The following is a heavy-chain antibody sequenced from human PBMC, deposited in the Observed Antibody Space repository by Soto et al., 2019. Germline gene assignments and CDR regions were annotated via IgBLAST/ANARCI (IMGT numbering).Heavy chain of an antibody. CDR3: TRDRIQLRLGKYSFNGMDV. CDR2: IVPRFGSP. J-gene: IGHJ6*02. D-gene: IGHD3-16*01. Sequence: QVQLVQSGAEMRKPGSSLRVSCKASGGTFSDFAFSWVRQAPGQVLEWMGGIVPRFGSPNYAQKFGGRVSISADTSIITVYLEVSSLRFDDTAVYFCTRDRIQLRLGKYSFNGMDVWGQGTTISVPS. CDR1: GGTFSDFA. V-gene: IGHV1-69*06.